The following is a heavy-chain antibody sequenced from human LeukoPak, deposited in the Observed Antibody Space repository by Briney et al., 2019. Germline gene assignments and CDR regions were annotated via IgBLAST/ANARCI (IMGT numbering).Heavy chain of an antibody. Sequence: PSETLSLTCTVSGGSISSGEDYWSWSRQPPGKGLEWIGYIYYSGSTYYNPSLKSRVTISVDPSKNPFSLKLSSVTAADTAVYYCARSPSVATITALFDYWGQGTLVTVSS. D-gene: IGHD5-24*01. V-gene: IGHV4-30-4*01. CDR1: GGSISSGEDY. CDR3: ARSPSVATITALFDY. CDR2: IYYSGST. J-gene: IGHJ4*02.